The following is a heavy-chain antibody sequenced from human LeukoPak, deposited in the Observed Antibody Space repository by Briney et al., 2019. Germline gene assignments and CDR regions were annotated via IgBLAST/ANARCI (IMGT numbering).Heavy chain of an antibody. D-gene: IGHD3-9*01. V-gene: IGHV3-30*04. CDR1: GFTFSSYA. CDR2: ISYDGSNK. J-gene: IGHJ6*02. Sequence: GGSLRLSCAASGFTFSSYAMHWVRQAAGKGLEWVAVISYDGSNKYYADSVKGRFTISRDNSKNTLYLQMNSLRAEDTAVYYCARDPVLRYFDWSPNYYYYGMDVWGQGTTVTVSS. CDR3: ARDPVLRYFDWSPNYYYYGMDV.